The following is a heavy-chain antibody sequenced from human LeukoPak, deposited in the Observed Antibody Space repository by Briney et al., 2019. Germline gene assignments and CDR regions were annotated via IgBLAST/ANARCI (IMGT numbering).Heavy chain of an antibody. D-gene: IGHD3-22*01. V-gene: IGHV1-2*02. CDR1: GYTFTGYY. J-gene: IGHJ3*02. Sequence: ASVKVSCKASGYTFTGYYMHWVRQAPGQGLEWMGWINPNSGGTNYAQKFQGRVTMTRDTSISTAYMELSRLRSDDTAVYYCASRDSSGYYYFHRDAFDIWGQGTMVTVSS. CDR2: INPNSGGT. CDR3: ASRDSSGYYYFHRDAFDI.